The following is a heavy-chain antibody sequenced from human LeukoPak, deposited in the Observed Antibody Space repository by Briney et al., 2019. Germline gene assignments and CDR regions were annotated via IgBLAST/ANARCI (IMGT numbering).Heavy chain of an antibody. CDR3: AKPWAVAGRLYFDY. V-gene: IGHV3-23*01. CDR2: ISGSGGST. CDR1: GFTFSSYA. Sequence: GGSLRLSCAASGFTFSSYAMSWVRQAPGKGLEWVSAISGSGGSTYYAGSVKGRFTISRDNSKNTLYLQMNSLRAEDTAVYYCAKPWAVAGRLYFDYWGQGTLVTVSS. J-gene: IGHJ4*02. D-gene: IGHD6-19*01.